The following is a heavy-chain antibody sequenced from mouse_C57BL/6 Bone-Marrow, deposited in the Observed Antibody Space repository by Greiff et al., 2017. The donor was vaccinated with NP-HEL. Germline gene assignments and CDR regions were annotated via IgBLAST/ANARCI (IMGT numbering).Heavy chain of an antibody. CDR1: GYTFTSYW. CDR3: ARCDYGRAFDY. CDR2: IYPSDSET. J-gene: IGHJ2*01. D-gene: IGHD2-4*01. Sequence: VQLQQPGAELVRPGSSVKLSCKASGYTFTSYWMDWVKQRPGQGLEWIGNIYPSDSETHYNQKFKDKATLTVDKSSSTAYMQLSSLTSEDSAVYYCARCDYGRAFDYWGQGTTLTVSS. V-gene: IGHV1-61*01.